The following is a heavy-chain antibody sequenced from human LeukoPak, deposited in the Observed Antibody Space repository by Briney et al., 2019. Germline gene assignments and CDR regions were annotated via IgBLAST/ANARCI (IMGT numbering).Heavy chain of an antibody. J-gene: IGHJ4*02. Sequence: SVKVSCKASGGTFSSYAISWVRQAPGQGLEWMGGIIPIFGTANYAQKFQGRVTITADESTGTAYMELSSLRSEDTAVYYCTRSDIVVVPAANFYWGQGTLVTVSS. V-gene: IGHV1-69*13. CDR1: GGTFSSYA. D-gene: IGHD2-2*01. CDR3: TRSDIVVVPAANFY. CDR2: IIPIFGTA.